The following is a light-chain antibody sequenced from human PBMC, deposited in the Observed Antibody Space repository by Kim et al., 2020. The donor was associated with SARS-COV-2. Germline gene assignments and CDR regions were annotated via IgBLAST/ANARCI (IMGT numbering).Light chain of an antibody. V-gene: IGKV3-15*01. J-gene: IGKJ4*01. CDR1: RSLSSH. CDR3: QRYVNQPLN. CDR2: GAS. Sequence: EIVMTQSPATLSVSPGERATLSCRASRSLSSHLAWYQHKPGKGPKLLIYGASSRDTGVPDRFSGSGSGTDFTLDISNLHSEDFAGYYCQRYVNQPLNFGGGTKVDIK.